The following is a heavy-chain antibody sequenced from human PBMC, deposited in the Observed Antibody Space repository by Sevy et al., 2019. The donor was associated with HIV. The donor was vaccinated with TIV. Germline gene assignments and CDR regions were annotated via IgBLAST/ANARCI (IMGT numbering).Heavy chain of an antibody. CDR2: IYHSGST. CDR1: GYSISSGYY. CDR3: ARGELYSGGGGYCSGGSCYSGLWFDP. Sequence: SETLSLTCTVSGYSISSGYYWGWIRQPPGKWLEWIGSIYHSGSTYYNPSLKSRVTISVDTSKNQFSLKLSSVTAADTAVYYCARGELYSGGGGYCSGGSCYSGLWFDPWGQGTLVTVSS. J-gene: IGHJ5*02. V-gene: IGHV4-38-2*02. D-gene: IGHD2-15*01.